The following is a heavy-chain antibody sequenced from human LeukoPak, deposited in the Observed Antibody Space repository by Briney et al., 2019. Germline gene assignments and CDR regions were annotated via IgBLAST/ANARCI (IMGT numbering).Heavy chain of an antibody. CDR2: ITSGGAST. D-gene: IGHD3-16*01. J-gene: IGHJ4*02. CDR3: TRQRRGTYYAFDS. Sequence: GGSLRLSCDASGFSISDYYMSWIRQSPGKGLEWISYITSGGASTNYADYVKGRFIISRDKAKNSVALQLNRLRAEDTAVYYCTRQRRGTYYAFDSWGQGTLVTVSS. V-gene: IGHV3-11*01. CDR1: GFSISDYY.